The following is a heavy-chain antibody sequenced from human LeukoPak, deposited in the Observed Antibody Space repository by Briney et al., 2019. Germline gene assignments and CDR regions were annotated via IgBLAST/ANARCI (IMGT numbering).Heavy chain of an antibody. CDR3: ARRDGYYGSGSYPSPYFDY. CDR1: GGSISSYY. Sequence: SETLSLTCTVSGGSISSYYWSWLRQPPGKGLEWIGYIYYSGSTSYNPSLKSRVTISVDTSKNQFSLKLSSVTAADTAVYYCARRDGYYGSGSYPSPYFDYWGQGTLVTVSS. D-gene: IGHD3-10*01. J-gene: IGHJ4*02. V-gene: IGHV4-59*08. CDR2: IYYSGST.